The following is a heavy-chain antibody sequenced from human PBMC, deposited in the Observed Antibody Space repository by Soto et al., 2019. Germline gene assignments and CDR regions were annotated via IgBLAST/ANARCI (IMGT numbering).Heavy chain of an antibody. CDR1: GFTFSSYS. Sequence: EVQLVESGGGLVKPGGSLRLSCAASGFTFSSYSMNWVRQAPGKGLEWVSSISSSSSYIYYADSVKGRFTISRDNAKNSLHLQMNSLRAEDTAVYYCARAEDSIAARLLARDYYGMDVWGQGTTVTVSS. D-gene: IGHD6-6*01. V-gene: IGHV3-21*01. J-gene: IGHJ6*02. CDR2: ISSSSSYI. CDR3: ARAEDSIAARLLARDYYGMDV.